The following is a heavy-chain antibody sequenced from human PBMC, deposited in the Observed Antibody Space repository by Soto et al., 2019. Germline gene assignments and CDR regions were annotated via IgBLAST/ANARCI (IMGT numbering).Heavy chain of an antibody. D-gene: IGHD3-22*01. V-gene: IGHV3-23*01. CDR2: ISGSGGST. CDR3: AKAQTYYYDTSGYYADCFDY. CDR1: GFTFSSYA. J-gene: IGHJ4*02. Sequence: GGSLRLSCAASGFTFSSYAMSWVRQAPGKGLEWVSAISGSGGSTYYADSVKGRFTISRDNSKNTLYLQMNSLRAEDTAVYYCAKAQTYYYDTSGYYADCFDYWGQGTLVTVSS.